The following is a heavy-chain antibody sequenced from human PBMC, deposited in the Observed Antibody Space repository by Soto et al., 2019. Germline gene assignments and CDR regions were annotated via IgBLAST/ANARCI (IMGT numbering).Heavy chain of an antibody. D-gene: IGHD1-26*01. J-gene: IGHJ6*02. CDR1: GLSFTNAW. CDR3: STDIGIDGLDF. CDR2: IKSRTDGGTP. Sequence: EVQLVESGGGLVKPGGSLRLSCVASGLSFTNAWMTWVRQAPGKGLEWVGRIKSRTDGGTPDYAAPVKGRFTISRDDSQNTLYLHMDSLKTEDTALYNCSTDIGIDGLDFWGQGTTVTVSS. V-gene: IGHV3-15*01.